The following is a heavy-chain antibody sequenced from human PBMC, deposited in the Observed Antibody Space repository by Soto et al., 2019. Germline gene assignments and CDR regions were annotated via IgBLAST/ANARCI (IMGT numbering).Heavy chain of an antibody. CDR2: ISTSGTT. Sequence: ETLSLTCTVSGASIGSYFWTLIRQPAGKGLDWIGRISTSGTTNYNPSLKSRVTMSVDTSKNHFSLNLSSVTAADTAVYYCAREAGPDRWFDPWGQGTLVTVSS. D-gene: IGHD6-19*01. V-gene: IGHV4-4*07. CDR3: AREAGPDRWFDP. CDR1: GASIGSYF. J-gene: IGHJ5*02.